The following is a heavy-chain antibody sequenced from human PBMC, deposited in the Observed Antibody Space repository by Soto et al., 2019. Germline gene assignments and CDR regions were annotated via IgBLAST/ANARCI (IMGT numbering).Heavy chain of an antibody. Sequence: SETPSLTCPVSGGSISSYYWSWIRQPPGKGLEWIGYIYYSGSTNYNPSLKSRVTISVDTSKNQFSLKLSSVTAADTAVYSCARLDSSSFDYWVQGTLVTSPQ. CDR3: ARLDSSSFDY. D-gene: IGHD6-13*01. CDR2: IYYSGST. CDR1: GGSISSYY. J-gene: IGHJ4*02. V-gene: IGHV4-59*08.